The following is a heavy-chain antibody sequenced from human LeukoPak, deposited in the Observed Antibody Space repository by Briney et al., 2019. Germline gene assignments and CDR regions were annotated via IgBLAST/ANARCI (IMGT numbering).Heavy chain of an antibody. CDR1: GFTFSSYA. D-gene: IGHD2-2*01. V-gene: IGHV3-30-3*01. CDR3: ARDAGDIVVVPAAQYNWFDP. CDR2: ISYDGSNK. Sequence: GGSLRLSCAASGFTFSSYAMPCVRQAPGKGLEWVAVISYDGSNKYYADSVKGRLTISRDNSKNTLYLQMNSLRAEDTAVYYCARDAGDIVVVPAAQYNWFDPWGQGTLVTVSS. J-gene: IGHJ5*02.